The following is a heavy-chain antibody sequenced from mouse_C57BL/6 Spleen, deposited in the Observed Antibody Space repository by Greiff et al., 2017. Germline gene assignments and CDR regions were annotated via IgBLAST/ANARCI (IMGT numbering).Heavy chain of an antibody. D-gene: IGHD2-4*01. CDR1: GYTFTSYW. CDR3: ARYYDYDGFAY. Sequence: QVQLQQSGAELVKPGASVKLSCKASGYTFTSYWMHWVKQRPGQGLEWIGMIHPNSGSTNYNEKFKSKATLTADKSSSTAYMQLSSLTSEDSAVYYCARYYDYDGFAYWGQGTLVTVSA. J-gene: IGHJ3*01. CDR2: IHPNSGST. V-gene: IGHV1-64*01.